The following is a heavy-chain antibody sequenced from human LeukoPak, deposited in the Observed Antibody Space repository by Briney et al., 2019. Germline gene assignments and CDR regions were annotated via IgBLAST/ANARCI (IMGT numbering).Heavy chain of an antibody. J-gene: IGHJ5*02. CDR3: ARVLASGSYSRGVWFDP. Sequence: SETLSLTCTVSGYSISSGYYWGWIRQPPGKGLEWIGSIYHSGSTYYNPSLKSRVTISVDTSKNQFSLKLSSVTAADTAVYYCARVLASGSYSRGVWFDPWGQGTLVTVSS. V-gene: IGHV4-38-2*02. CDR2: IYHSGST. D-gene: IGHD3-10*01. CDR1: GYSISSGYY.